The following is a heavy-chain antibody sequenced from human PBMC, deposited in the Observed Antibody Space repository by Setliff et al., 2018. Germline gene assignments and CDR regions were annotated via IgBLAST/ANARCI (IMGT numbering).Heavy chain of an antibody. CDR3: VPDSSGPNPNWFDP. CDR1: GFTFSHYG. Sequence: GGSLRLSCATSGFTFSHYGMHWVRQAPGKGLEWVAIIWYDGSNKYYADSVKGRFTISRDNSKNTMFLQMDSLRAEDTAVYFCVPDSSGPNPNWFDPWGQGTLVTVSS. V-gene: IGHV3-33*03. CDR2: IWYDGSNK. D-gene: IGHD3-22*01. J-gene: IGHJ5*02.